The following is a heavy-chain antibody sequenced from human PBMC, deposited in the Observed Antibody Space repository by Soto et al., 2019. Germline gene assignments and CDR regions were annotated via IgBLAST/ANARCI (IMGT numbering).Heavy chain of an antibody. CDR3: AREAVAGISYYFDY. CDR2: INAGNGNT. CDR1: GHTFTSYA. J-gene: IGHJ4*02. V-gene: IGHV1-3*01. D-gene: IGHD6-19*01. Sequence: ASVKVSCKASGHTFTSYAMHWVRQAPGQRLEWMGWINAGNGNTKYSQKFQGRVTITRDTSASTAYMELSSLRSEDMAVYYCAREAVAGISYYFDYWGQGTLVTVSS.